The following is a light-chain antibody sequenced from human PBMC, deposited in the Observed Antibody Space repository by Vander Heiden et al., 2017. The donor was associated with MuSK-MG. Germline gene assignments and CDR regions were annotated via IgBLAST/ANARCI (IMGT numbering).Light chain of an antibody. CDR1: QSISSY. CDR3: QPSYSTR. V-gene: IGKV1-39*01. J-gene: IGKJ2*01. Sequence: DIQMTQSPSSLSASVGDRVTITCRASQSISSYLNWYQQKPGKAPKLLIYAASSLQSGVPSRFSGSGSGTDFTLTISSLQPEDFATYYCQPSYSTRVGQGTKLEIK. CDR2: AAS.